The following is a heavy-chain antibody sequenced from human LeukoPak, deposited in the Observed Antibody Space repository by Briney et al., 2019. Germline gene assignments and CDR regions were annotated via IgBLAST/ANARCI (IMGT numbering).Heavy chain of an antibody. CDR2: ISTYNGNT. CDR1: GYTFISYG. Sequence: ASVKVSCKASGYTFISYGISWVRQAPGQGLEWMGWISTYNGNTNYAQKLQGRVTMTTNTSTSTAYMELRSLRSDDTAMYYCARERNTDVVPYYYYYIDVWGKGTTVTVSS. CDR3: ARERNTDVVPYYYYYIDV. J-gene: IGHJ6*03. D-gene: IGHD2-2*01. V-gene: IGHV1-18*01.